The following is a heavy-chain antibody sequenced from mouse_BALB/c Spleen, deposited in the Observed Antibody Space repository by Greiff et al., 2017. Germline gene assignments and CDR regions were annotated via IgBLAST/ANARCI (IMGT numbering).Heavy chain of an antibody. Sequence: VQLQQPGAELVKPGASVKLSCKASGYTFNSYWMHWVKQRPGQGLEWIGEINPSNGRTNYNEKFKSKATLTVDKSSSTAYKQLSSLTSEDSAVYYCARATMITAWFAYWGQGTLVTVSA. D-gene: IGHD2-4*01. CDR1: GYTFNSYW. J-gene: IGHJ3*01. V-gene: IGHV1S81*02. CDR2: INPSNGRT. CDR3: ARATMITAWFAY.